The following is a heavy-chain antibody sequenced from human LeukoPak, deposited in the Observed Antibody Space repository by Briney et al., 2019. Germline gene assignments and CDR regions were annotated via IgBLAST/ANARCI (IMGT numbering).Heavy chain of an antibody. Sequence: PGGSLRLSCAASGFTFSNYWMSWVSQAPGKGLERVANIKEDGSEKYYVDSVKGRFTISRDNAKNSVYLQMNSLRAEDTAVYYCATHYSGWGQGTLVTVSS. CDR1: GFTFSNYW. CDR3: ATHYSG. D-gene: IGHD4-11*01. V-gene: IGHV3-7*01. J-gene: IGHJ4*02. CDR2: IKEDGSEK.